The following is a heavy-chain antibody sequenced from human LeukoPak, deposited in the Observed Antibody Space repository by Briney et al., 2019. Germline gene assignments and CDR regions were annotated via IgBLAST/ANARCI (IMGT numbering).Heavy chain of an antibody. Sequence: PGGSLRLSCAASGFTFSSYSMNWVRQAPGKGLGWVSSIISSSSYIYYADSVKGRFTISRDNDKNSLYLQMNSLRAEDTAVYYCARDRRYCSGGSCSGNYYYMDVWGKGTTVTVSS. V-gene: IGHV3-21*01. D-gene: IGHD2-15*01. CDR1: GFTFSSYS. CDR2: IISSSSYI. CDR3: ARDRRYCSGGSCSGNYYYMDV. J-gene: IGHJ6*03.